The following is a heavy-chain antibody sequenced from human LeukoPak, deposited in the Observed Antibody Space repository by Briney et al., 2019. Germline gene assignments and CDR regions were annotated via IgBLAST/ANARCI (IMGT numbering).Heavy chain of an antibody. Sequence: ASAKVSCKASGYTFTGYYMHWVRQAPGQGVEWMGWINPNSGGTNYAQKFQGRVTMTRDTSISTAYMELSRLRSDDTAVYYCARDSSSREEDFDYWGQGTLVTVSS. CDR2: INPNSGGT. CDR1: GYTFTGYY. CDR3: ARDSSSREEDFDY. D-gene: IGHD6-6*01. V-gene: IGHV1-2*02. J-gene: IGHJ4*02.